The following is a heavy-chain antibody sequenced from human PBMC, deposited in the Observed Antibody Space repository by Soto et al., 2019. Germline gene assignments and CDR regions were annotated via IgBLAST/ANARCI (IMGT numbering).Heavy chain of an antibody. J-gene: IGHJ3*02. CDR2: ISVYNGKT. D-gene: IGHD4-17*01. CDR3: AKDDYGKNDGDSLEM. Sequence: QVQLVQSGAEVKKPGASVKVSCKASGYTFTSFGITWVRQAPGQGLEWMGWISVYNGKTNYAQKLQGRVTVTRDTSTNTAYMELRSLRSDDTSLYYCAKDDYGKNDGDSLEMWGQGTMVTVSS. CDR1: GYTFTSFG. V-gene: IGHV1-18*01.